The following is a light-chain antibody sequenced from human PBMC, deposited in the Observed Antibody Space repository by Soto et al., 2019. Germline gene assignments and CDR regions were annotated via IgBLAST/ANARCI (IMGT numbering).Light chain of an antibody. J-gene: IGKJ2*01. CDR2: GAS. CDR3: QQDDNFLYT. V-gene: IGKV3D-7*01. Sequence: EIVMTQSPATLSLSPGERATLSCRASQSVSSSYLSWYQQKPGQSPRLLIYGASTRATGIPARFSGSGSGTDFTLTISSLQPEDFAVYYCQQDDNFLYTFGQGTKLEIK. CDR1: QSVSSSY.